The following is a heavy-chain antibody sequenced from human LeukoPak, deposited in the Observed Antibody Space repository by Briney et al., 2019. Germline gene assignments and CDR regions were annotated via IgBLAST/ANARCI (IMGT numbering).Heavy chain of an antibody. CDR1: GGSISSSSYY. CDR3: ARRYLWMKSWFDP. CDR2: INHGGST. V-gene: IGHV4-39*07. Sequence: KPSETLSLTCAVSGGSISSSSYYWSWIRQPPGKGREWIGEINHGGSTNYNPSLKSRVTISVDTSKNQFSLKLSSVTAADTAVYYCARRYLWMKSWFDPWGQGTLATVSS. J-gene: IGHJ5*02. D-gene: IGHD3-10*01.